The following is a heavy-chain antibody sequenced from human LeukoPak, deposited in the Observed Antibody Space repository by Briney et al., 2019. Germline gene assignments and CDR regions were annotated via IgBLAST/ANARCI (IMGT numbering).Heavy chain of an antibody. CDR3: ARGCCSSTSCYRRYWFDP. D-gene: IGHD2-2*01. J-gene: IGHJ5*02. CDR1: GYTFTSYA. V-gene: IGHV1-3*01. Sequence: GASVKVSCKASGYTFTSYAMHWVRQAPGQRLEWMGWVNAGNGNTKYSQKFQGRVTITRDTSASTAYMELSSLRSEDTAVYYCARGCCSSTSCYRRYWFDPWGQGTLVTVSS. CDR2: VNAGNGNT.